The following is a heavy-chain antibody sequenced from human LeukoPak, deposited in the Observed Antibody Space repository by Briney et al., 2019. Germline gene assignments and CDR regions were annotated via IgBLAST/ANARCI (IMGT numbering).Heavy chain of an antibody. CDR1: GGSISSSSYY. CDR3: ARVRITMVRGGSGGWFDP. Sequence: PSETLSLTCTVSGGSISSSSYYWGWIRQPPGKGLEWIGSIYYSGSTYYNPSLKSRVTISVDTSKNQFSLKLSSVTAADTAVYYCARVRITMVRGGSGGWFDPWGQGTLVTVSS. V-gene: IGHV4-39*01. D-gene: IGHD3-10*01. CDR2: IYYSGST. J-gene: IGHJ5*02.